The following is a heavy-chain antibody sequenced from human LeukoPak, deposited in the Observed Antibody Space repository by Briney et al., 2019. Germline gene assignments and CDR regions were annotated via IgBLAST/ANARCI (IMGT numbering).Heavy chain of an antibody. J-gene: IGHJ3*02. V-gene: IGHV1-46*01. CDR1: GYTFTSYY. D-gene: IGHD1-7*01. CDR3: AVTGTTVGAFDI. Sequence: ASVKVSCKASGYTFTSYYMHWVRQAPGQGLEWMGIINPSGGSTSYAQKFQGRVTMTRDTSTSTVYMELSSLRSEDTAVYYCAVTGTTVGAFDIWGQGTMVTVSS. CDR2: INPSGGST.